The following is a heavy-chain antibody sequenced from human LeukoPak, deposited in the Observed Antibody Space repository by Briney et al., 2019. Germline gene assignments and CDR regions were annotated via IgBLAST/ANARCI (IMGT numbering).Heavy chain of an antibody. V-gene: IGHV1-18*01. D-gene: IGHD2-2*01. CDR2: ISFFNGNR. J-gene: IGHJ6*02. CDR3: ARDRGEFQLPPDGGYISWGPKPRKEKFSHHGLDV. Sequence: ASVKVSCTASGYMSSKFGVSWVRQAPGQGLEWMGWISFFNGNRKLAQKFQGRVTMTTDTYTEKVDLELSLLTSDDTAVYFCARDRGEFQLPPDGGYISWGPKPRKEKFSHHGLDVWGQGTTLFVSS. CDR1: GYMSSKFG.